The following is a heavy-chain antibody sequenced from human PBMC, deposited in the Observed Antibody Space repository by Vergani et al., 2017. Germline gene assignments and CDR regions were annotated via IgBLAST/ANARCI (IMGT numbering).Heavy chain of an antibody. CDR1: GFTFGDFA. J-gene: IGHJ4*02. CDR3: AKDTVSSGWGIIDY. CDR2: ISWKSDSV. V-gene: IGHV3-9*01. Sequence: ELQLVESGGGLVQPGRSLRLSCAASGFTFGDFAMHWVRQAPGKGLEWVSSISWKSDSVGYADSVKGRFTISRDNAKNSLYLQMNSLTGEDTALYYCAKDTVSSGWGIIDYWGQGTLVTVSS. D-gene: IGHD6-19*01.